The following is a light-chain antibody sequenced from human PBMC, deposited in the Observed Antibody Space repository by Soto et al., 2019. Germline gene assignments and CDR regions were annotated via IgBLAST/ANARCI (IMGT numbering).Light chain of an antibody. V-gene: IGLV2-23*02. CDR3: CSYEGYGTLV. CDR2: EVT. CDR1: TSDIGTFNL. Sequence: QSALTQPASVSGSPGQSITISCTGATSDIGTFNLVSWYQQHPGKVPKLMIYEVTRRPSNTSTRFSGSKSGNVASLTVSGLRAEDEADYFCCSYEGYGTLVFGTGTKVTLL. J-gene: IGLJ1*01.